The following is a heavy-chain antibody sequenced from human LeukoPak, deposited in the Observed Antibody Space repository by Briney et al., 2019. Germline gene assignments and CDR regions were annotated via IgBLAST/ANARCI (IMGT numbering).Heavy chain of an antibody. D-gene: IGHD5-24*01. J-gene: IGHJ6*02. V-gene: IGHV1-2*02. CDR2: INPNSGGT. CDR1: GYTFTGYY. Sequence: ASVKVSCKASGYTFTGYYMHWVRQAPGQGLEWMGWINPNSGGTNYAQKFQGRVTMTRDTSISTAYMELSSLKSEDTAVYYCHMGEDGYNGNYGMDVWGQGTTVTVSS. CDR3: HMGEDGYNGNYGMDV.